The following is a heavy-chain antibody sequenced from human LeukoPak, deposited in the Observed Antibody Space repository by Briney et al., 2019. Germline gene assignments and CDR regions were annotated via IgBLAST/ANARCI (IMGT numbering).Heavy chain of an antibody. CDR3: ARVGGYSYGYPDY. D-gene: IGHD5-18*01. J-gene: IGHJ4*02. CDR1: GFTVNSNY. CDR2: IYSGGST. Sequence: GGSLRLSCAASGFTVNSNYMSWVRQAPGKGLEWVSVIYSGGSTYYADSVKGRFTISRDNSKNTLYLQMNSLRAEDTAVYYCARVGGYSYGYPDYWGQGTLVTVSS. V-gene: IGHV3-53*01.